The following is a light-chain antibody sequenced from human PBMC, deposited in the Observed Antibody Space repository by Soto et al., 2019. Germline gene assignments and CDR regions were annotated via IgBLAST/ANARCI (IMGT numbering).Light chain of an antibody. CDR1: QSISSW. CDR3: QQYNTYTQYT. V-gene: IGKV1-5*01. J-gene: IGKJ2*01. CDR2: DAS. Sequence: DIQMTQSPSTLSASVGDRVTITCRASQSISSWLAWYQQKPGKAPKVLIYDASSLESGVPSRFSGSGSGTELTLTISSLQPDDFASYYCQQYNTYTQYTFGQGTKLEIK.